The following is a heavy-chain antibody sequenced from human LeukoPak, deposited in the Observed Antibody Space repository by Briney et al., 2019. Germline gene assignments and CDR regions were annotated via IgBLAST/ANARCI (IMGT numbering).Heavy chain of an antibody. CDR1: GGTFSSYA. D-gene: IGHD6-6*01. V-gene: IGHV1-69*13. CDR2: IIPIFGTA. J-gene: IGHJ4*02. CDR3: ARLGYSSSSHLIDY. Sequence: GASVKVSCKASGGTFSSYAISWVRQAPGQGLEWMGGIIPIFGTANYAQKFQGRVTITADESTSTAYMELSSLRSEDTAVYYCARLGYSSSSHLIDYWGQGTLVTVSS.